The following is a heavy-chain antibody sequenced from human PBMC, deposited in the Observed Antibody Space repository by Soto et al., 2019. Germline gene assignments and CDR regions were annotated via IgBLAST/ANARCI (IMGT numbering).Heavy chain of an antibody. D-gene: IGHD3-16*01. CDR3: TRGADGFDY. J-gene: IGHJ4*02. V-gene: IGHV3-13*01. CDR1: GCTFSSYD. CDR2: IGTAGDT. Sequence: EVQLVESGGDLVQPGGSLRLSCAAAGCTFSSYDFHWVRQATGKGLEWVSGIGTAGDTYYAGSVKGRFIMSRENAKNSLYLQMNSLRAGDTAVYYCTRGADGFDYWGQGTLVTVSS.